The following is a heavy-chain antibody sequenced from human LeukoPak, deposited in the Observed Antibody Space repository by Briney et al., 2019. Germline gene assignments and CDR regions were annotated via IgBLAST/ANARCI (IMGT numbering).Heavy chain of an antibody. V-gene: IGHV1-8*01. CDR3: ARVPWLTMVRGVIIGGY. D-gene: IGHD3-10*01. CDR2: MNPNSGNT. CDR1: GYTFTSYD. J-gene: IGHJ4*02. Sequence: GASVKVSCKASGYTFTSYDINWVRQATGQGLEWVGWMNPNSGNTGYAQKFQGRVTMTRNTSISTAYMELSSLRSEDTAVYYCARVPWLTMVRGVIIGGYWGQGTLVTVSS.